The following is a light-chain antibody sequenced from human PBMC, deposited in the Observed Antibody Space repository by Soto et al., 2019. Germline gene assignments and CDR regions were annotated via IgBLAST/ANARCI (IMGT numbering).Light chain of an antibody. J-gene: IGKJ4*01. CDR3: QQRSNWPALT. CDR2: DAS. Sequence: EIVLTQSPATLSLSPGERATLSCRASQSVNSYLAWYQQKPGQGPGLLIYDASNRATGIPARFSGSGSGTDFTLTISSLEPEDFAVYYCQQRSNWPALTFGGGTKVEIK. CDR1: QSVNSY. V-gene: IGKV3-11*01.